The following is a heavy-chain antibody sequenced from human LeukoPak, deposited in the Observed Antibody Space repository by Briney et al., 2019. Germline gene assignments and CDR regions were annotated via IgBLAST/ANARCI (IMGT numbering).Heavy chain of an antibody. D-gene: IGHD5-24*01. CDR2: IYTTGST. V-gene: IGHV4-4*09. CDR3: ARHRAEMATITDDTFDM. Sequence: PSETLSLTCAVYGGSFSGYYWRWIRQPPGTGLEWIGYIYTTGSTHYNPSLKSRVTMSLDTSKNQFSLRLTSVTAADTAVFYCARHRAEMATITDDTFDMWGRGTMVTVSS. J-gene: IGHJ3*02. CDR1: GGSFSGYY.